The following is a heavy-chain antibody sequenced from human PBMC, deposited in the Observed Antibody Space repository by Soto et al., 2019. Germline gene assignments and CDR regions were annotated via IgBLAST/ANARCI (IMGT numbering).Heavy chain of an antibody. J-gene: IGHJ5*02. CDR3: SGLENWFDP. V-gene: IGHV3-73*01. CDR1: GFTFSASA. CDR2: IRSKGNNYAT. D-gene: IGHD1-26*01. Sequence: EVQLVESGGGLVQPGGSLKLSCAASGFTFSASAMHWVRQAPGKGLEWVGRIRSKGNNYATAYAASVKGRFTISRDDSKNTAYLQMNSLKTEDTAVYYCSGLENWFDPWGQGTLVTVSS.